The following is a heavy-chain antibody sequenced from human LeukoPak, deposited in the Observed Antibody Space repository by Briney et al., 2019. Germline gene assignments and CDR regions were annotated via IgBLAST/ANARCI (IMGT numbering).Heavy chain of an antibody. Sequence: GGSLRLSCAASGFTFSTYSMAWVRQAPGKGLEWVSSISSSSSYIYYADSVKGRFTISRDNAKNSLFLQMNSLRAEDTAVYYCARVYSYYYDSSGPVGYWGQGTLVTVSS. D-gene: IGHD3-22*01. V-gene: IGHV3-21*01. J-gene: IGHJ4*02. CDR1: GFTFSTYS. CDR2: ISSSSSYI. CDR3: ARVYSYYYDSSGPVGY.